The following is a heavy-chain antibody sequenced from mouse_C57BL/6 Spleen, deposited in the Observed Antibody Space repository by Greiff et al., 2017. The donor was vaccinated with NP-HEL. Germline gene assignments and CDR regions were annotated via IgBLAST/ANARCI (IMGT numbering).Heavy chain of an antibody. V-gene: IGHV2-6*03. CDR2: IWRDGST. CDR3: ARDLWGGYAMDY. CDR1: GFSLTSYG. J-gene: IGHJ4*01. D-gene: IGHD6-1*01. Sequence: VQLQQSGTGLVAPSQSLSIPCTVSGFSLTSYGVHWVRQPPGKGLEWLVVIWRDGSTTYNSAPKSRLGTSKDNSTSQVFLTMNSLQTDDTAMYYCARDLWGGYAMDYWGQGTSVTVSS.